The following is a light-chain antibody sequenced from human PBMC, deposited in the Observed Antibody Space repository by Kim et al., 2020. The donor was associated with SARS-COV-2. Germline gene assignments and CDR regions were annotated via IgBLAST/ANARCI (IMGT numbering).Light chain of an antibody. CDR1: QDISNY. V-gene: IGKV1-33*01. CDR3: QQYDNLPSLT. CDR2: DAS. Sequence: DIQMTQSPSSLSASVGDRVTITCQASQDISNYLNWYQQKPGQAPKLLIYDASNLETGVPSRFSGRGSGTDFTFTISSLQPEDIATYYCQQYDNLPSLTFGGGTKVDIK. J-gene: IGKJ4*01.